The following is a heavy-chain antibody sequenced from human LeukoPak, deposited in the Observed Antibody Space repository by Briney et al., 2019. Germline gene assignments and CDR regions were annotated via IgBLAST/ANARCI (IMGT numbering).Heavy chain of an antibody. D-gene: IGHD1-26*01. J-gene: IGHJ4*02. V-gene: IGHV4-34*01. CDR3: ARGRGSYYPD. CDR2: INHSGST. Sequence: PSETLSLTCTVSGGSISGYYWSWIRQPPGKGLEWIGEINHSGSTNYNSSLKSRVTISVDTSKNQFSLKLTSVTAADTAVFYCARGRGSYYPDWGQGTLVTVSS. CDR1: GGSISGYY.